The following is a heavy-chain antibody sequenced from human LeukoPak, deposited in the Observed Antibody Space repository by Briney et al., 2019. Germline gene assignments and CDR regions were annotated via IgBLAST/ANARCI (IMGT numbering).Heavy chain of an antibody. J-gene: IGHJ4*02. Sequence: GGSLRLSCAASGFTFSDYYMSWIRQAPGKGLEWVSYISSSGSTIYYADSVKGRFTISRDNAKNSLYLQVNSLRAEDTAVYYCARQGPSWYYDFWSGYYNPDYWGQGTLVTVSS. D-gene: IGHD3-3*01. CDR1: GFTFSDYY. V-gene: IGHV3-11*04. CDR3: ARQGPSWYYDFWSGYYNPDY. CDR2: ISSSGSTI.